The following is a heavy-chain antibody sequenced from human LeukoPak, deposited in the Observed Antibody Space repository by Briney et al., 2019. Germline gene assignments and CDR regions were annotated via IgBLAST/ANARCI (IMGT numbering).Heavy chain of an antibody. V-gene: IGHV3-9*03. D-gene: IGHD3-10*01. CDR1: GFTFDDYA. CDR3: AKGPGAYYYGSGRFDP. CDR2: ISWNSGSI. J-gene: IGHJ5*02. Sequence: GGSLRLSCAASGFTFDDYAMHWVRQAPGEGLGWVSGISWNSGSIGYADSVKGRFTISRDNAKNSLYLQMNSLRAEDMALYYCAKGPGAYYYGSGRFDPWGQGTLVTVSS.